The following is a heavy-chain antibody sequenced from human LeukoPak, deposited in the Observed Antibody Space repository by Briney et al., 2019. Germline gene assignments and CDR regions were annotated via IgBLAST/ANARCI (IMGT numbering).Heavy chain of an antibody. CDR3: ARGGSYLSAFDI. Sequence: PGGSLRLSCAASGFSFVNNAMSWVRQTPGKGLEWVSAISSAGTHTFYADSVKGRFTISRDNSKNTLYLQMNSLRAEDTAVYYCARGGSYLSAFDIWGQGTMVTVSS. V-gene: IGHV3-23*01. CDR1: GFSFVNNA. CDR2: ISSAGTHT. D-gene: IGHD1-26*01. J-gene: IGHJ3*02.